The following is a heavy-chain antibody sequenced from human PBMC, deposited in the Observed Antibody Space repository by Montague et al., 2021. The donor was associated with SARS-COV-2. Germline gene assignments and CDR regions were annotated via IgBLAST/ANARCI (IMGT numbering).Heavy chain of an antibody. CDR1: GYSITELP. J-gene: IGHJ3*01. V-gene: IGHV1-24*01. Sequence: SVKVSCKASGYSITELPMHWVRQAHGQGLEWMGYFDPEDGETFYAQKFQGRVTMTTDTSTDTAYLELSSLRSEDTAVYYCATESGPGVGGVVIYALEFWGQGTMVTVSS. D-gene: IGHD3-10*01. CDR3: ATESGPGVGGVVIYALEF. CDR2: FDPEDGET.